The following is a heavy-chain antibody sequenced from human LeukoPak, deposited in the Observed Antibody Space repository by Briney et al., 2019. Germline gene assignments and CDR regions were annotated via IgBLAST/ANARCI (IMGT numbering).Heavy chain of an antibody. CDR2: INHSGST. CDR3: ARIGTAMVVPFDY. J-gene: IGHJ4*02. V-gene: IGHV4-34*01. Sequence: PSETLSLTCAVYGGSFSGYYWSWIRQPPGKGLEWIGEINHSGSTSYNPSLKSRVTISVDTSKNQFSLKLSSVTAADTAVYYCARIGTAMVVPFDYWGQGTLVIVSS. CDR1: GGSFSGYY. D-gene: IGHD5-18*01.